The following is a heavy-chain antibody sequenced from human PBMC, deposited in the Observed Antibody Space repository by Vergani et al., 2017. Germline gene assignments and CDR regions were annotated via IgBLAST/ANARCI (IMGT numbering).Heavy chain of an antibody. D-gene: IGHD2-8*02. CDR3: ARTLVLGAFDI. V-gene: IGHV3-66*01. Sequence: VQLVESGGGLVKPGGSLRLSCAASGFTFSDYYMSWIRQAPGKGLEWVSVIYSGGSTYYADSVKGRFTISRDNSKNTLYLQMNSLRAEDTAVYYCARTLVLGAFDIWGQGTMVTVSS. CDR2: IYSGGST. J-gene: IGHJ3*02. CDR1: GFTFSDYY.